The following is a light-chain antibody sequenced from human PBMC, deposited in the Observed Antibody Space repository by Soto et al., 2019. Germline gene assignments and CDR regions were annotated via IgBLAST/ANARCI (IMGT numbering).Light chain of an antibody. CDR3: QQYDNLPYT. CDR1: QDISNY. Sequence: DIQMTQSPSSLSASVGDRVTITCQAGQDISNYLNWYQQKPGKAPKVLIYGASKLETGVPSRFSGSGSGTDFTFTINSLQPEDIATYFCQQYDNLPYTFGQGTELEIK. V-gene: IGKV1-33*01. J-gene: IGKJ2*01. CDR2: GAS.